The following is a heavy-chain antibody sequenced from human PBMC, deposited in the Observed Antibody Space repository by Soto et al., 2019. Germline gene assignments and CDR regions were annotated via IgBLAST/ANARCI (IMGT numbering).Heavy chain of an antibody. D-gene: IGHD7-27*01. V-gene: IGHV4-30-2*01. CDR2: IYHSAGT. CDR1: GDSISGGGHS. Sequence: QLQLQESGSGLLTPSQTLSLTCAVSGDSISGGGHSWNWVRQPPGQGLEWIGYIYHSAGTNYNPSLANRASRAMDVSRNRFSLKLTSVTAADTAVYYCARGAGNWEPFDFWGRGTLVTVSS. CDR3: ARGAGNWEPFDF. J-gene: IGHJ4*02.